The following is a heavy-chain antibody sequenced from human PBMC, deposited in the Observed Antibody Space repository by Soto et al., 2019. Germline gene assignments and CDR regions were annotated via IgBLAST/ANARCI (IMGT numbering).Heavy chain of an antibody. CDR3: ANVRVYYYDSSGYYPGCDY. V-gene: IGHV3-23*01. CDR1: GFTFSSYA. Sequence: PGGSLRLSCAASGFTFSSYAMSWVRQAPGKGLKWVSAISGSGGSTYYADSVKGRFTISRDNSKNTLYLQMNSLRAEDTAVYYCANVRVYYYDSSGYYPGCDYWCKGTLVTVSS. CDR2: ISGSGGST. J-gene: IGHJ4*02. D-gene: IGHD3-22*01.